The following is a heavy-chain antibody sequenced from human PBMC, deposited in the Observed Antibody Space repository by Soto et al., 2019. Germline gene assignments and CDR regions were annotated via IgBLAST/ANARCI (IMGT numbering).Heavy chain of an antibody. V-gene: IGHV4-59*01. Sequence: PSETLSLTCTVSGASISSSYWSWIRQSPGKGLEWIGYVYYSGSTYYNPSLKSRVTISVDTSKNRFSLELSSVTAADTAVYYCARGYYDSRGQSNTFDIWGQGTMVTVSS. CDR1: GASISSSY. CDR3: ARGYYDSRGQSNTFDI. D-gene: IGHD3-22*01. CDR2: VYYSGST. J-gene: IGHJ3*02.